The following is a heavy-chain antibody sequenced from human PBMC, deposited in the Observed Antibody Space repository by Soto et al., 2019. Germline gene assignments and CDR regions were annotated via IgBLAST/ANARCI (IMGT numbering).Heavy chain of an antibody. CDR3: ARWSGYDYYFDY. Sequence: QVQLVQSGAEVKKPGASVKVSCEASGYTFNNYAMHWVRQAPGQRLEWMGYISGGNGNTKYSEKLEGRVAITRDTSASTDYLELRSLSSEDPAVYYCARWSGYDYYFDYWGQGTLVIVSS. J-gene: IGHJ4*02. D-gene: IGHD5-12*01. V-gene: IGHV1-3*01. CDR2: ISGGNGNT. CDR1: GYTFNNYA.